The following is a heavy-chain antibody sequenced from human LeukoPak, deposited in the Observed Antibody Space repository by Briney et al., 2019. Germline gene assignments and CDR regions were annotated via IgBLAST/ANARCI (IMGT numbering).Heavy chain of an antibody. CDR3: ARDPYDSRSGSYGAFDI. V-gene: IGHV3-48*04. CDR2: ISSLSGTI. D-gene: IGHD3-22*01. CDR1: GFTFSMYS. Sequence: GGSLRLSCAASGFTFSMYSMNWVRQAPGKGLEWVSYISSLSGTIEYADSVKGRFTISRDNAKNSLCLQMNSLRAEDTAVYYCARDPYDSRSGSYGAFDIWGQGTMVTVSS. J-gene: IGHJ3*02.